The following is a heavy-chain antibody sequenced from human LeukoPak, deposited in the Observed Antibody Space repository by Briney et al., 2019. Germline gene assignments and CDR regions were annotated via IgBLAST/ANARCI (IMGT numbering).Heavy chain of an antibody. V-gene: IGHV5-51*01. CDR3: ARLGAPGDYHYMDV. Sequence: NSGASLKISCKGSGCTCTTYWIGWVRQMPGRGLEWMGIIYPGDSDTRYSPSFQGQVTISAVKSINTAYLQWSSLKASDTAMYYCARLGAPGDYHYMDVWGKGTTVTVPS. CDR1: GCTCTTYW. D-gene: IGHD3-10*01. J-gene: IGHJ6*03. CDR2: IYPGDSDT.